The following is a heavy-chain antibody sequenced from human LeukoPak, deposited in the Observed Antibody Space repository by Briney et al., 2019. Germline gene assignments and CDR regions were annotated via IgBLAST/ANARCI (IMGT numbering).Heavy chain of an antibody. CDR3: ARGEQQLVLYYYYMDV. CDR2: INLNSGGT. CDR1: GYTFTGYY. D-gene: IGHD6-13*01. V-gene: IGHV1-2*02. J-gene: IGHJ6*03. Sequence: ASVKVSCKASGYTFTGYYMHWVRQAPGQGLERMGWINLNSGGTNSAQKFQGRVTMTRDTSISTAYMELSRLRSDDTAVYYCARGEQQLVLYYYYMDVWGKGTTVTVSS.